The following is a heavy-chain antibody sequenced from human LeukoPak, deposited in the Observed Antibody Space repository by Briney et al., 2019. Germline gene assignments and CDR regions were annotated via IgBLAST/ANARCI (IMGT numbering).Heavy chain of an antibody. Sequence: GASVKVSCKASGYTFTSYYMHWVRQAPGQGLEWMGWINPNSGGTNYAQKFQGRVTMTRDTSISTAYMELSRLRSDDTAVYYCARDPLNSYYDYVWGSYRSYYFDYWGQGTLVTVSS. CDR2: INPNSGGT. J-gene: IGHJ4*02. CDR3: ARDPLNSYYDYVWGSYRSYYFDY. D-gene: IGHD3-16*02. V-gene: IGHV1-2*02. CDR1: GYTFTSYY.